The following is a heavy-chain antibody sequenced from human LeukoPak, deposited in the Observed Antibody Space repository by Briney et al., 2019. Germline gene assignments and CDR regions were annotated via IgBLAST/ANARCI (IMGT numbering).Heavy chain of an antibody. D-gene: IGHD3-3*01. J-gene: IGHJ5*02. CDR1: GFTFSSYA. Sequence: GSLRLSCAASGFTFSSYAMHWVRQAPGKGLEYVSAISSNGGSTYYANSVKDRFTISRDNSKNTLYLQMGSLRAEDMAVYYCARAKPDFWSGYSTNWFDPWGQGTPVTVSS. CDR2: ISSNGGST. CDR3: ARAKPDFWSGYSTNWFDP. V-gene: IGHV3-64*01.